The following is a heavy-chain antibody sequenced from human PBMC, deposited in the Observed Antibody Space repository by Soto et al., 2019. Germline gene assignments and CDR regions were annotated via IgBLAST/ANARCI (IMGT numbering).Heavy chain of an antibody. J-gene: IGHJ6*04. CDR2: IKSKTDGGTT. CDR1: GFTFSNAW. D-gene: IGHD6-13*01. V-gene: IGHV3-15*07. CDR3: TKLSGIAEAQPPFYYYYYGMDV. Sequence: PGGSLRLSCAASGFTFSNAWMNWVRQAPGKGLEWVGRIKSKTDGGTTDYAAPVKGRFTISRDDSKNTLYLQMNSLKTEDTAVYYFTKLSGIAEAQPPFYYYYYGMDVWGKGTTVTV.